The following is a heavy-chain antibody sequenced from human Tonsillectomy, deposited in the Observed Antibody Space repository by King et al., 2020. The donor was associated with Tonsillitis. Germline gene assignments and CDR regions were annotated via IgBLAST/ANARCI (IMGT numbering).Heavy chain of an antibody. Sequence: TLKESGPVLVKPTETLTLTCTVSGFSLSNARMGVSWIRQPPGKAPEWLAHIFSNDEKSYKTSLKSRLTISKDTAKSQVVLIMTNMDPVDTATYYCAPILKLWWFAVDFWGQGTLVTVSS. CDR3: APILKLWWFAVDF. D-gene: IGHD2-21*01. V-gene: IGHV2-26*01. J-gene: IGHJ4*02. CDR1: GFSLSNARMG. CDR2: IFSNDEK.